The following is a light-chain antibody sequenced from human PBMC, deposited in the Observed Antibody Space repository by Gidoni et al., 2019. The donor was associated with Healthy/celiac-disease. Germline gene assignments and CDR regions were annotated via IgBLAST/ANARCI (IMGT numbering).Light chain of an antibody. J-gene: IGKJ1*01. CDR2: WAS. CDR1: QSVLYSPNNKNY. CDR3: QQYYSTPRT. Sequence: DIVMTQSPDSLAVSLGERATINCKSSQSVLYSPNNKNYLAWYQQKPGQPPKLLIYWASTRESGVPERFSGSGSGTDFTLTISSLQEEDVAVYYCQQYYSTPRTFGQGTKVEIK. V-gene: IGKV4-1*01.